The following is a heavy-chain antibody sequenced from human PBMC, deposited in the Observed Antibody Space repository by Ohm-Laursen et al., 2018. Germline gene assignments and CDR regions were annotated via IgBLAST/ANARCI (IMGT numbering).Heavy chain of an antibody. Sequence: QTLTLTCTFSGFSLSTSGVGVSWIRQPPGKGLEWIGYISYSGSTYYNPSLRSLVTISLDTSKNQFSLSLTSVMAADTAIYFCAGGFQLPYYWGQGSLVTVSS. CDR1: GFSLSTSGVG. CDR2: ISYSGST. CDR3: AGGFQLPYY. V-gene: IGHV4-31*01. J-gene: IGHJ4*02. D-gene: IGHD3-16*01.